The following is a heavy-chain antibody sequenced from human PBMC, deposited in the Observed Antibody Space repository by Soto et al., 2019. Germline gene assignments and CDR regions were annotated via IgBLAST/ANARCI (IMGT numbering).Heavy chain of an antibody. V-gene: IGHV1-69*13. Sequence: GASVKVSCKASGGTFSSYAISWVRQAPGRGLEWMGGIIPIFATANYAQKFQGRVTITADESTSTAYMELSSLRSEDTAVYYCARGSGEYYDSSGYYPFDYWGQGTLVTVSS. J-gene: IGHJ4*02. CDR1: GGTFSSYA. CDR2: IIPIFATA. D-gene: IGHD3-22*01. CDR3: ARGSGEYYDSSGYYPFDY.